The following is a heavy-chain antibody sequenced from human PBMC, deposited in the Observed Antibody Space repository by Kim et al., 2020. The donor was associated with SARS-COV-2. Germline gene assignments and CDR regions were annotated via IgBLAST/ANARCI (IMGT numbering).Heavy chain of an antibody. V-gene: IGHV4-34*01. D-gene: IGHD2-15*01. CDR3: ARARGNTGGRTYYYYYGMDV. Sequence: SETLSLTCAVYGGSFSGYYWSWIRQPPGKGLEWIGEINHSGSTNYNPSLKSRVTISVDTSKNQFSLKLSSVTAADTAVYYCARARGNTGGRTYYYYYGMDVWGQGTTVTVSS. CDR1: GGSFSGYY. J-gene: IGHJ6*02. CDR2: INHSGST.